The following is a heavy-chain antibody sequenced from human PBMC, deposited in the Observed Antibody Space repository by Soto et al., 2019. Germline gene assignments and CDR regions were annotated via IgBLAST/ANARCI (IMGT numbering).Heavy chain of an antibody. Sequence: GGSLRLSCAASGFTFYDYAMHWVRQAPGKGLEWVSGISWNSGSIGYADSVKGRFTISRDNAKNSLYLQMNSLRAEDTALYYCAKDRGAHIKYNWFDPWGQGTLVTVSS. D-gene: IGHD1-26*01. CDR1: GFTFYDYA. CDR2: ISWNSGSI. J-gene: IGHJ5*02. CDR3: AKDRGAHIKYNWFDP. V-gene: IGHV3-9*01.